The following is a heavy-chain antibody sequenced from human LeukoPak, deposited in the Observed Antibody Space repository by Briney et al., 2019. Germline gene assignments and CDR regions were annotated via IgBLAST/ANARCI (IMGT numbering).Heavy chain of an antibody. Sequence: GGSLRLSCAASGFTFDDYVMHWVRQAPGKGLEWVAVISYDGSNKYYADSVKGRFTISRDNSKNTLYLQMNSLRAEDTAVYYCARDSELRDIGGAFDIWGQGTMVTVSS. CDR1: GFTFDDYV. J-gene: IGHJ3*02. V-gene: IGHV3-30-3*01. D-gene: IGHD1-26*01. CDR3: ARDSELRDIGGAFDI. CDR2: ISYDGSNK.